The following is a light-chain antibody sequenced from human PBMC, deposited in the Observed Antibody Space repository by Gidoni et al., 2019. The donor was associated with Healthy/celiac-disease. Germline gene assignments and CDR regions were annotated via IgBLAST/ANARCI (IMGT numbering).Light chain of an antibody. CDR2: SNT. V-gene: IGLV1-44*01. CDR1: SSNIGSNT. CDR3: AAWDDSLNGPV. Sequence: QSVLTQPPSASRTPGKRVPSSCSGSSSNIGSNTVNWYQQLPGTAPKLLIYSNTQRPSGVPARFSGSKSGTSASLAISGLQSEDEADYYCAAWDDSLNGPVFGGGTKLTVL. J-gene: IGLJ3*02.